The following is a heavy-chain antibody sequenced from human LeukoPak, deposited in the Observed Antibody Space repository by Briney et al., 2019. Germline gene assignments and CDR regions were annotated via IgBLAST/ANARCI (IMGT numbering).Heavy chain of an antibody. CDR1: GGSFSGYY. V-gene: IGHV4-34*01. J-gene: IGHJ5*02. CDR2: INHSGST. CDR3: ARGSNVYSYGNWFDP. Sequence: SETLSLTCTVYGGSFSGYYWSWIRQPPGKGLEWIGEINHSGSTNYNPSLKSRVTISVDTSKNQFSLKLSSVTAADTAVYYCARGSNVYSYGNWFDPWGQGTLVTVSS. D-gene: IGHD5-18*01.